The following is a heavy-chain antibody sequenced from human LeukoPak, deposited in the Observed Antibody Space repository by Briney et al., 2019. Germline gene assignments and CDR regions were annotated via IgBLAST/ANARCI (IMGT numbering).Heavy chain of an antibody. CDR3: ARDRGVWFDP. Sequence: SETLSLTCTVSGGSISSHYWRWIPQPPGQGLEWFGYIYYSGRTNYNPSLKRRVTISVDTSKNQFSLTLSSVPAAPTAVYYCARDRGVWFDPWGQGTLVTVSS. V-gene: IGHV4-59*11. CDR2: IYYSGRT. D-gene: IGHD3-10*01. J-gene: IGHJ5*02. CDR1: GGSISSHY.